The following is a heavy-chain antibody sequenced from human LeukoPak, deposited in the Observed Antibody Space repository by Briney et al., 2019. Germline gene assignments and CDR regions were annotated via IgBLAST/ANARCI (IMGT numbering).Heavy chain of an antibody. CDR2: IYSGGST. D-gene: IGHD1-1*01. CDR3: ARDLSHSGTDPFDY. Sequence: GGSLRLSCAASGFTVSSNYMSWVRQAPGKGLGWVSVIYSGGSTYYADSVKGRFTISRDNSKNTLYLQMNSLRAEDTAVYYCARDLSHSGTDPFDYWGQGTLVTVSS. CDR1: GFTVSSNY. J-gene: IGHJ4*02. V-gene: IGHV3-66*01.